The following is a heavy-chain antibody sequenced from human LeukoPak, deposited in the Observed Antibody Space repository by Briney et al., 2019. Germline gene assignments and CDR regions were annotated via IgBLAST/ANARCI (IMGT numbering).Heavy chain of an antibody. V-gene: IGHV3-21*01. CDR3: ARDGERFLEWLLSNYYYYMDV. J-gene: IGHJ6*03. CDR2: ISSSSSYI. D-gene: IGHD3-3*01. Sequence: GGSLRLSCSASGFTFSSYSMNWVRQAPGKGLEWVSSISSSSSYIYYADSVKGRFTISRDNAKNSLFLQMNSLRAEDTAVYYCARDGERFLEWLLSNYYYYMDVWGKGTTVTVSS. CDR1: GFTFSSYS.